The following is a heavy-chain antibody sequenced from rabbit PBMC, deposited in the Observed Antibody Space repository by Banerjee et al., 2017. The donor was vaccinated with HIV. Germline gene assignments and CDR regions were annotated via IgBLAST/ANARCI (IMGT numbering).Heavy chain of an antibody. CDR1: GFSLSSNYY. Sequence: QEQLVESGGRLVKPDETLTLTCKASGFSLSSNYYMCWVRQAPGKGLEWIACIYAGSSGSTYYTNWAKGRFTISKTSSTTVTLQMTSLTAADTATYFCARDDGGGGGYDPDLWGQGTLV. D-gene: IGHD1-1*01. CDR3: ARDDGGGGGYDPDL. V-gene: IGHV1S45*01. CDR2: IYAGSSGST. J-gene: IGHJ3*01.